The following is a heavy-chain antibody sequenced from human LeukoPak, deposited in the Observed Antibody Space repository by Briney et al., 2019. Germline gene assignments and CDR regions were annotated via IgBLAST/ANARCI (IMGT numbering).Heavy chain of an antibody. D-gene: IGHD2-15*01. CDR1: GFTFSSYA. V-gene: IGHV3-23*01. J-gene: IGHJ4*02. CDR3: ARQLGYCSDGTCYFDY. Sequence: SGGSLRLSCAVSGFTFSSYAMSWVRQAPGKGLEWVSAISNSGGSTYYADSVKGRFTISRDNSKSTLYLQISSLRAEDTAVYYCARQLGYCSDGTCYFDYWGQGTLVTVSS. CDR2: ISNSGGST.